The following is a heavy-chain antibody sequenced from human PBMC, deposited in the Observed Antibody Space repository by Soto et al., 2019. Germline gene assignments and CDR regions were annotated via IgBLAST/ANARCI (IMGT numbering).Heavy chain of an antibody. J-gene: IGHJ4*02. V-gene: IGHV3-64D*06. D-gene: IGHD6-19*01. Sequence: PGGSLRLSCSASGFTFSSYAMHWVRQAPGKGLEYVSAISSNGGSTYYADSVKGRFTISRDNSKNTLYLQMSSLRAEDTAVYYCVKDLDEEQWLVRGPFDYWGQGTLVTVSS. CDR2: ISSNGGST. CDR3: VKDLDEEQWLVRGPFDY. CDR1: GFTFSSYA.